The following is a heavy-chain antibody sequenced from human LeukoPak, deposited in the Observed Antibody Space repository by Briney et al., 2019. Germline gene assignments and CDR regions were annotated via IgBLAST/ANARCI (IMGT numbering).Heavy chain of an antibody. D-gene: IGHD2-8*01. CDR1: TGSITSGRYY. CDR3: ARDNRECTNGVCHYYFDY. V-gene: IGHV4-61*02. Sequence: ASETLSLTCTVSTGSITSGRYYWSWIRQPAGKGLEWIGRISSSGSTNYNPSLKSRVTTSLDTSKSQFSLRLSSVTAADTAMYYCARDNRECTNGVCHYYFDYWGQGTLVTVSS. J-gene: IGHJ4*02. CDR2: ISSSGST.